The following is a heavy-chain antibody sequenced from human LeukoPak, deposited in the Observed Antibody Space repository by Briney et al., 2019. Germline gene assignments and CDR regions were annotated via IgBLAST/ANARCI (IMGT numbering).Heavy chain of an antibody. Sequence: GSLRLSCAASGFTFSSYAMSWVRQPPGKGLEWIAYIFHSGSTQYNPSLKSRVIISVDRSKNQLSLKLSSVTAADTATYYCVRRLGGSSNLDYWGQGALVTVSS. J-gene: IGHJ4*02. CDR1: GFTFSSYA. CDR2: IFHSGST. CDR3: VRRLGGSSNLDY. D-gene: IGHD1-26*01. V-gene: IGHV4-38-2*01.